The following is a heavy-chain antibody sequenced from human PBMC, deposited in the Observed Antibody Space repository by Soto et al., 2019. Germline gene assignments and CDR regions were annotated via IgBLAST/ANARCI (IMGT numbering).Heavy chain of an antibody. Sequence: QVQLVQSGAEVKKPGSSVKVSCKASGGTFSSYAISWVRQAPGQGLEWMGGIIPIFGTANYAQKFQGRVRTXXDXPXXTAYMELSSLRSEDTAVYYCARDPTTVTTNWYFDLWGRGTLVTVSS. J-gene: IGHJ2*01. D-gene: IGHD4-17*01. CDR2: IIPIFGTA. CDR1: GGTFSSYA. V-gene: IGHV1-69*12. CDR3: ARDPTTVTTNWYFDL.